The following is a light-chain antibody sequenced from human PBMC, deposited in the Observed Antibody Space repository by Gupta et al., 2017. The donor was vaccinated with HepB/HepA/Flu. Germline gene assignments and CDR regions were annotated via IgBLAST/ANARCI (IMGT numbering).Light chain of an antibody. J-gene: IGLJ3*02. V-gene: IGLV8-61*01. Sequence: QTVVTQEPSFSVSPGGTVTLTCGLSSGSVSNSYFPSWYQQTPGQAPRTLIYNTNTRSFGVPDRFSGSILGNKAALTITGAQADDECDYYCVLYMGSGISVFGGGTKLTVL. CDR2: NTN. CDR3: VLYMGSGISV. CDR1: SGSVSNSYF.